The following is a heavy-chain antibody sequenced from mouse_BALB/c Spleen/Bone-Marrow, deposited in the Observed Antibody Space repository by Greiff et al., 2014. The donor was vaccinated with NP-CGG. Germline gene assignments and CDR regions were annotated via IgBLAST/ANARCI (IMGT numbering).Heavy chain of an antibody. D-gene: IGHD2-3*01. CDR2: ISPGSSTI. J-gene: IGHJ3*01. CDR1: GFDFSRYW. CDR3: ARNGYYGWIAY. Sequence: EVQLQESGGGLVQPGGSLKLSCAASGFDFSRYWMTWVRQAPGKGLEWIGEISPGSSTINYTPSLKDKFIISRDNAKNTLYLQMSKVRSEDTALYYCARNGYYGWIAYWGQGTLVTVSA. V-gene: IGHV4-1*02.